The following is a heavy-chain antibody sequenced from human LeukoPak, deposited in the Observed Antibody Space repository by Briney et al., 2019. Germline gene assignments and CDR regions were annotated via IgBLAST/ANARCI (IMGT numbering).Heavy chain of an antibody. D-gene: IGHD6-19*01. Sequence: GGSLRLSCEASGFTFSTYWMHWLRQAPGKGLEWVAVKGRFTISRDNSKNTLYLQMNSLRAEDTAVYYCARDGNYSSGRPWFDPWGQGTLVTVSS. J-gene: IGHJ5*02. CDR1: GFTFSTYW. V-gene: IGHV3-30*03. CDR3: ARDGNYSSGRPWFDP.